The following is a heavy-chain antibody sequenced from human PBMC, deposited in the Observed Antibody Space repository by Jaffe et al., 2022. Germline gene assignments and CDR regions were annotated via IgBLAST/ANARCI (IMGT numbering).Heavy chain of an antibody. J-gene: IGHJ4*02. CDR1: GFTFGDYA. CDR3: TRNTILTGYYRSFFDY. D-gene: IGHD3-9*01. V-gene: IGHV3-49*04. Sequence: EVQLVESGGGLVQPGRSLRLSCTASGFTFGDYAMSWVRQAPGKGLEWVGFIRSKAYGGTTEYAASVKGRFTISRDDSKSIAYLQMNSLKTEDTAVYYCTRNTILTGYYRSFFDYWGQGTLVTVSS. CDR2: IRSKAYGGTT.